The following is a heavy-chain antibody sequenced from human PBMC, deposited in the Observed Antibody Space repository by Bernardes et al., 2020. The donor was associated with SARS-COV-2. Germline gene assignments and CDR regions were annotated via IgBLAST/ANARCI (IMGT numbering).Heavy chain of an antibody. CDR3: ATRRHSSGWYSGLY. V-gene: IGHV1-24*01. CDR2: FDHEDGET. CDR1: GYTLIELS. D-gene: IGHD6-19*01. J-gene: IGHJ4*02. Sequence: ASVKVSCKVSGYTLIELSMLWVRQAPGNGREWMGGFDHEDGETIYAQKFQGRVTMTEDTSTDTAYMELSSLRSEDTAVYYCATRRHSSGWYSGLYWRQGTLVTVSS.